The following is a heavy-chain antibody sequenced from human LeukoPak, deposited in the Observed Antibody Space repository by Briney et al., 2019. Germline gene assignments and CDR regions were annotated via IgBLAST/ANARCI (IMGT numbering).Heavy chain of an antibody. V-gene: IGHV3-30-3*01. CDR3: ADERGYNYGYSFDY. Sequence: GGSLRLSCAASGFSFSSYAMHWVRQAPGKGLEWVAAIPNDGSKTYYADSVKGRFTISRDNSKNTLYLQMNSLRTEDTAVYYCADERGYNYGYSFDYWGQGTLVTVSS. CDR1: GFSFSSYA. J-gene: IGHJ4*02. D-gene: IGHD5-18*01. CDR2: IPNDGSKT.